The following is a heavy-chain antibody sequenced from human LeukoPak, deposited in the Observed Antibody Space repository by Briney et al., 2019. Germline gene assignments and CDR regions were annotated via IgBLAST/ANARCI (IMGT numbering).Heavy chain of an antibody. CDR3: ARGDITMIVVTGNDAFDI. Sequence: GESLQISCKGSGYSFTSYWIGWVRQMPGKGLEWMGIIYPGDSDTRYSPSFQGQVTISADKSISTAYLQWSSLKASDTAMYYCARGDITMIVVTGNDAFDIWGQGTMVTVSS. CDR1: GYSFTSYW. CDR2: IYPGDSDT. J-gene: IGHJ3*02. V-gene: IGHV5-51*01. D-gene: IGHD3-22*01.